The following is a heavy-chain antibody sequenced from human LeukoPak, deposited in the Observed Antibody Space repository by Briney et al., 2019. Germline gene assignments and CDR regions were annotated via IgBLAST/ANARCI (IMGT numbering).Heavy chain of an antibody. CDR3: ARDTTGTTFYYGMDV. D-gene: IGHD1-1*01. CDR2: ISWNSGSI. V-gene: IGHV3-9*01. CDR1: GFTFDDYA. J-gene: IGHJ6*02. Sequence: GGSLRLSCAASGFTFDDYAMHWVRQAPGKGLEWVSGISWNSGSIGYADSVKGRFTISRDNAKNSLYLQMNSLRAEDTAVYYCARDTTGTTFYYGMDVWGQGTTVTVSS.